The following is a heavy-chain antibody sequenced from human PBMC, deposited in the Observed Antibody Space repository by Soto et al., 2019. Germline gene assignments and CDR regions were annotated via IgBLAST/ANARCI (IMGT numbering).Heavy chain of an antibody. Sequence: ASVKVSCKASGYTFTNYDINWLLQATGQGLEWMGWMNPKSGNTGYAQQFQGRVIMTRSTSISTAYMELSSLRSEDTAVYYCVRVYGEIDYWGPGTLVTVSS. J-gene: IGHJ4*02. CDR2: MNPKSGNT. CDR1: GYTFTNYD. V-gene: IGHV1-8*02. CDR3: VRVYGEIDY. D-gene: IGHD4-17*01.